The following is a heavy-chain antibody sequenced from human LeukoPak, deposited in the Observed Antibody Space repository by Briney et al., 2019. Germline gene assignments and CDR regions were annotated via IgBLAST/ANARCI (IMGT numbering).Heavy chain of an antibody. V-gene: IGHV1-24*01. D-gene: IGHD3-22*01. J-gene: IGHJ5*02. CDR2: FDPEDGET. CDR1: GYTLTELS. Sequence: GASVKVSCKVSGYTLTELSMHWVRQAPGKGLEWMGGFDPEDGETIYAQKFQGRVTMTEDTSTDTAYMELSSLRSEDTAVYYCAAATTYYYDSSGYYYEPWGQGTLVTVSS. CDR3: AAATTYYYDSSGYYYEP.